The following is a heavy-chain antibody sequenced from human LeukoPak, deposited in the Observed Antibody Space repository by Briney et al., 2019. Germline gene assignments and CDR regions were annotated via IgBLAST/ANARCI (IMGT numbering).Heavy chain of an antibody. V-gene: IGHV3-30*04. Sequence: PGRSLRLSCAASGFTFSSYAMHWVRQAPGKGLEGVAVISYDGSNKYYADSVKGRFTISRDNSKNTLYLQMNSLRAEDTAVYYCARAQRPGIAVAGTDYWGQGTLVTVSS. CDR1: GFTFSSYA. J-gene: IGHJ4*02. CDR3: ARAQRPGIAVAGTDY. D-gene: IGHD6-19*01. CDR2: ISYDGSNK.